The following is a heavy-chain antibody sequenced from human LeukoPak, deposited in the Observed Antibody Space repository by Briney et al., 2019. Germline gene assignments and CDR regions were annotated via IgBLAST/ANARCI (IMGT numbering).Heavy chain of an antibody. CDR3: ARFGTLGGRVDWPDP. Sequence: SETLSLTCTVSGGSNSSGSYYWSWIRQPAGKGLEWIGRIYTSGSTNYNPSLKSRVTISVDTSKNQFSLKLSSVTAADTAVYYCARFGTLGGRVDWPDPWGQGTLVTVSS. J-gene: IGHJ5*02. D-gene: IGHD1-14*01. V-gene: IGHV4-61*02. CDR1: GGSNSSGSYY. CDR2: IYTSGST.